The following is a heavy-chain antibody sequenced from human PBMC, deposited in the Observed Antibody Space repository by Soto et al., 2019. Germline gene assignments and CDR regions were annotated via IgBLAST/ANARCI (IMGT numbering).Heavy chain of an antibody. Sequence: GASVKVSCKASGGTFSSYAISWVQQAPGQGLEWMGGIIPIFGTANYAQKFQGRVTITADESTSTAYMELSSLRSEDTAVYYCARDLGGDYGDNSNAFDIWGQGTMVTVSS. CDR2: IIPIFGTA. CDR1: GGTFSSYA. V-gene: IGHV1-69*13. J-gene: IGHJ3*02. CDR3: ARDLGGDYGDNSNAFDI. D-gene: IGHD4-17*01.